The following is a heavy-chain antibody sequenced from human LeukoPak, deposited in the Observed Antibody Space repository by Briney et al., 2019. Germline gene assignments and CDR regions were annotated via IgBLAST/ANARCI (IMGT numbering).Heavy chain of an antibody. CDR2: IYYSGST. Sequence: SETLSLTCTVSGGSISSYYWSWIRQPPGKGLEWIGYIYYSGSTNYNPSLKSRVTISVDTSKNQFSLKLSSVTAADTAVYYCARGERWLQLAYRGQGTLVTVSS. CDR1: GGSISSYY. D-gene: IGHD5-24*01. V-gene: IGHV4-59*01. CDR3: ARGERWLQLAY. J-gene: IGHJ4*02.